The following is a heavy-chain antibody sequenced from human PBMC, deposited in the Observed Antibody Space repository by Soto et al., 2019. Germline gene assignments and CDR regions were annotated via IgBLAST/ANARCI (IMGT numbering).Heavy chain of an antibody. CDR3: ARQFWSVYYARTCSAP. D-gene: IGHD3-3*01. Sequence: PSETLSLTCTVSGGSISSYYWSWIRQPPGKGLEWIGYIYYSGSTNYNPSLKSRVTISVDTSKNQFSLKLSSVTAADTAVYYCARQFWSVYYARTCSAPWGQGTLFTVSS. CDR1: GGSISSYY. V-gene: IGHV4-59*08. CDR2: IYYSGST. J-gene: IGHJ5*02.